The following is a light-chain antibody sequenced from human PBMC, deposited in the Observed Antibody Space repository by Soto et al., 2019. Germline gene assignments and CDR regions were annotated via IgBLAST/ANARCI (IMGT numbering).Light chain of an antibody. CDR2: AVS. J-gene: IGLJ1*01. Sequence: QSALTQPASVSGSPGQSITISCTGTSSDVGDHNYVSWYQQHPGKAPKLMISAVSNRPSGVSDRFSGSKSGNTASLTISGLQAEDEADYYCSYMRNSLYVFGTGTKGTVL. CDR1: SSDVGDHNY. V-gene: IGLV2-14*01. CDR3: SYMRNSLYV.